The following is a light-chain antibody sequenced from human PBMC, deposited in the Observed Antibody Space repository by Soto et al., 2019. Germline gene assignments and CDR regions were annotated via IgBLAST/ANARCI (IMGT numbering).Light chain of an antibody. CDR2: KAS. J-gene: IGKJ1*01. Sequence: DIQVTQSPSTLSASVGDRVTITCRASQSIRTWLAWFQQKPGRAPKVLISKASTLESGVPSRFSGDGSGTEFALSISSLQTDDFATYYCQLFGAGFPWTFGQGTKVELK. V-gene: IGKV1-5*03. CDR3: QLFGAGFPWT. CDR1: QSIRTW.